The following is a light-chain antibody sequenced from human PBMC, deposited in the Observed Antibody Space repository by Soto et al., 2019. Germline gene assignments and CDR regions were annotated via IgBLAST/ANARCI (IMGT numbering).Light chain of an antibody. J-gene: IGKJ5*01. CDR2: GAS. CDR1: QTISSIY. CDR3: QQYGSSPLIT. Sequence: ENVLTQSPGTLSLSPGERATLSCRASQTISSIYLAWYQQKPGQAPRLLIYGASNRATDIPDRFSGSGSGTDFTLTISRLEPEDFAVYYCQQYGSSPLITFGQGTRLEIK. V-gene: IGKV3-20*01.